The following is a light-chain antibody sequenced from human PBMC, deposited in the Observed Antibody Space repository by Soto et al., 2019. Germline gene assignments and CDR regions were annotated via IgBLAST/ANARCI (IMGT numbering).Light chain of an antibody. Sequence: EIVLAQSPATLSLSPGERATLSCRASQSVSSYLAWYKQKPGRAPRLLIYDASSRATGIPARFSGSGSGTDFTLTISSLEPEDVAVYYCQQRSNLPWTFGQGTKVEIK. V-gene: IGKV3-11*01. CDR3: QQRSNLPWT. CDR1: QSVSSY. CDR2: DAS. J-gene: IGKJ1*01.